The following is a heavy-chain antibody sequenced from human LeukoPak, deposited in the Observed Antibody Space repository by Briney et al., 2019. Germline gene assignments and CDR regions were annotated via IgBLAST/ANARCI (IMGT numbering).Heavy chain of an antibody. CDR1: GFTFSSYA. V-gene: IGHV3-23*01. J-gene: IGHJ4*02. Sequence: QPGGSLRLSCAASGFTFSSYAMSWVRQAPGKGLERVSAISGSGGSPYYADSVKGRFTIPRDNSKNTLYLQMNSLRAEDTAVYYCAKDQEGSGSSAFDYWGQGTLVTVSS. CDR2: ISGSGGSP. D-gene: IGHD3-10*01. CDR3: AKDQEGSGSSAFDY.